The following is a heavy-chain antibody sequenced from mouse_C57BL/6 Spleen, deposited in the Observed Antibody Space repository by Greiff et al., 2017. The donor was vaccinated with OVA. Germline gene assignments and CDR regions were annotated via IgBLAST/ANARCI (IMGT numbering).Heavy chain of an antibody. D-gene: IGHD2-1*01. V-gene: IGHV3-1*01. CDR3: ARGGNYWFAY. CDR2: ISYSGST. J-gene: IGHJ3*01. CDR1: GYSITSGYD. Sequence: EVKLQESGPGMVKPSQSLSLTCTVTGYSITSGYDWHWIRHFPGNKLEWMGYISYSGSTNYNPSLKSRISITHDTSKNHFFLKLNSVTTEDTATYYCARGGNYWFAYWGQGTLVTVSA.